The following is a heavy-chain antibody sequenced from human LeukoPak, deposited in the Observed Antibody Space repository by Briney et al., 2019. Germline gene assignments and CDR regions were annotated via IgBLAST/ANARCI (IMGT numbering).Heavy chain of an antibody. J-gene: IGHJ4*02. D-gene: IGHD3-10*01. Sequence: GGSLRLSCVASGLNFDDSAMHWVRRAPGKGLEWVSLISADGGSTFSADSVKGRFSISRDNSKNSLYLQMNSLRSEDTAMYYCAKESGKFHYWGQGTLVAVSS. V-gene: IGHV3-43*02. CDR3: AKESGKFHY. CDR2: ISADGGST. CDR1: GLNFDDSA.